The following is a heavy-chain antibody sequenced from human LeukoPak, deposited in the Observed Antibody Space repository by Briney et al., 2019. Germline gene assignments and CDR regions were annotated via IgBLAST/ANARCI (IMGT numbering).Heavy chain of an antibody. CDR2: ISAYNGNT. Sequence: ASVKVSCKASGYTFTSYGISWVRQAPGQGLEWMGWISAYNGNTNYAQKLQGRVTMTTDTSTSTAYMELRSLRSDDTAVYYCARDETIFGVVLNYYYGMDVWGQGTTVTVSS. J-gene: IGHJ6*02. CDR1: GYTFTSYG. CDR3: ARDETIFGVVLNYYYGMDV. D-gene: IGHD3-3*01. V-gene: IGHV1-18*01.